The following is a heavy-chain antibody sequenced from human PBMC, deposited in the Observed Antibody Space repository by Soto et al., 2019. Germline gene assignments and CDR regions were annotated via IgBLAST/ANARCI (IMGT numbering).Heavy chain of an antibody. D-gene: IGHD4-17*01. CDR2: IYYSGRT. J-gene: IGHJ6*02. CDR1: GGSISSGGYY. CDR3: ARDKHVTSGDYGDYYGMDV. Sequence: SETLSLTCTVSGGSISSGGYYWSWIRQHPGKGLEWIGYIYYSGRTYYNPSLKSRVTISVDTSKNQFSLKLSSVTAADTAVYYCARDKHVTSGDYGDYYGMDVWGQGTTVTVSS. V-gene: IGHV4-31*03.